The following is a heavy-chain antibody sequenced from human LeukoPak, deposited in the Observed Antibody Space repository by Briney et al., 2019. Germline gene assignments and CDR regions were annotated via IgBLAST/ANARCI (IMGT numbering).Heavy chain of an antibody. CDR2: ISYDGSNK. D-gene: IGHD1-14*01. J-gene: IGHJ6*03. CDR1: GFTFDDYA. V-gene: IGHV3-30*03. Sequence: GGSLRLSCAASGFTFDDYAMHWVRQAPGKGLEWVAVISYDGSNKYYADSVKGRFTISRDNSKNTLYLQMNSLRADDTAVYYCARVGPWVNPDYYYYYMDVWGKGTTVTVSS. CDR3: ARVGPWVNPDYYYYYMDV.